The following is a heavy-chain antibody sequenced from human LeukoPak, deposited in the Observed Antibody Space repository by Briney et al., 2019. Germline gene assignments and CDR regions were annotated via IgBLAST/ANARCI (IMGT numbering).Heavy chain of an antibody. CDR3: ARETGYTQQLDAFDI. Sequence: SETLSLTCTVSGGSITSSTYYWGWIRQPPGKGLEWIGSIFYFGTTYYNPSLKSRVTMSIDTSNNQFSLKVSSVTAADTAVYYCARETGYTQQLDAFDIWGQGTMVTVSS. CDR1: GGSITSSTYY. CDR2: IFYFGTT. V-gene: IGHV4-39*07. J-gene: IGHJ3*02. D-gene: IGHD5-24*01.